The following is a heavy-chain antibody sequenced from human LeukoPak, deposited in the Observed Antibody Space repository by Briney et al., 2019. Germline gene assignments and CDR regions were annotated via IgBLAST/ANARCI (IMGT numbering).Heavy chain of an antibody. Sequence: ASVKVSCKVSGYTLTELSMHWVRQAPGQGLEWMGWINTNTGNPTYAQGFTGRFVFSLDTSVSTAYLQISSLKAEDTAVYYCAREGGVKYQLLPFDYWGQGTLVTVSS. CDR1: GYTLTELS. V-gene: IGHV7-4-1*02. J-gene: IGHJ4*02. CDR2: INTNTGNP. CDR3: AREGGVKYQLLPFDY. D-gene: IGHD2-2*01.